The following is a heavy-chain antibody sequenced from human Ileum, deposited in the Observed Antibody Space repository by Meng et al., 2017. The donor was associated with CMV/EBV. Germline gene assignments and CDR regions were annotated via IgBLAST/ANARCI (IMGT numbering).Heavy chain of an antibody. CDR3: ARDLASDSSGRQGTYFDY. CDR1: GYTFTSYY. CDR2: INPSGGST. D-gene: IGHD3-22*01. J-gene: IGHJ4*02. V-gene: IGHV1-46*01. Sequence: ASVQVSCKASGYTFTSYYMHWVRQAPGQGLEWMGIINPSGGSTSYAQKFQGRVTMTRDTSTSTVYMELSSLRSEDTAVYYCARDLASDSSGRQGTYFDYWGQGTLVTVSS.